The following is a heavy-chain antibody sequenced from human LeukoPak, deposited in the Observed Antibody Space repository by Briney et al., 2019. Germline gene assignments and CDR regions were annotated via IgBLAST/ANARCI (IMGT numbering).Heavy chain of an antibody. CDR1: GGSISSGSYY. Sequence: SETLSLTCTVSGGSISSGSYYWSWIRQPAGKGLEWIGRIYTSGSTNYNPSLKSRVTISVDTSKNQFSLKLSSVTAADTAVYYCARGRVVVVPAAMTYYYYYMDVWGKGTTVTVSS. J-gene: IGHJ6*03. D-gene: IGHD2-2*01. CDR3: ARGRVVVVPAAMTYYYYYMDV. CDR2: IYTSGST. V-gene: IGHV4-61*02.